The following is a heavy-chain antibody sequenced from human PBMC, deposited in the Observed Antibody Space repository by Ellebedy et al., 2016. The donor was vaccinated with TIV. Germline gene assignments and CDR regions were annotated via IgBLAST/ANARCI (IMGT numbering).Heavy chain of an antibody. CDR3: ARARGGTGTTGFDY. J-gene: IGHJ4*02. CDR2: IIPLLGIT. CDR1: GYTFTGYY. D-gene: IGHD1/OR15-1a*01. V-gene: IGHV1-69*10. Sequence: ASVKVSCKASGYTFTGYYMQWVRQAPGQGLEWMGGIIPLLGITSYAQKFQGGVTITADTSTYTAYIELSSLRSEDTAVYCCARARGGTGTTGFDYWGQGTLVTVSS.